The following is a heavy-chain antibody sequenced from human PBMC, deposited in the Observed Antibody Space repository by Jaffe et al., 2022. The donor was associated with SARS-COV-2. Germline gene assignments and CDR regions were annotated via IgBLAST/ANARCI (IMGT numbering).Heavy chain of an antibody. J-gene: IGHJ4*02. CDR3: ASWGETTGTTNGAGPDY. CDR2: INPNSGGT. CDR1: GYTFTGYY. V-gene: IGHV1-2*02. Sequence: QVQLVQSGAEVKKPGASVKVSCKASGYTFTGYYMHWVRQAPGQGLEWMGWINPNSGGTNYAQKFQGRVTMTRDTSISTAYMELSRLRSDDTAVYYCASWGETTGTTNGAGPDYWGQGTLVTVSS. D-gene: IGHD1-7*01.